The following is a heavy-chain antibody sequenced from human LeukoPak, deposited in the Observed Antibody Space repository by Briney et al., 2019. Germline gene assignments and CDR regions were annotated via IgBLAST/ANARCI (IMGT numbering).Heavy chain of an antibody. J-gene: IGHJ4*02. V-gene: IGHV3-23*01. D-gene: IGHD6-13*01. CDR2: ISGSGGST. Sequence: PGGSLRLSCAASGFTFSSYAMSWVRQAPGKGLEWVSAISGSGGSTYYADSVKGRFTISRDNSKNTLYLQMNSQRAEDTAVYYCARAPSSSWYDIDYWGQGTLVTVSS. CDR1: GFTFSSYA. CDR3: ARAPSSSWYDIDY.